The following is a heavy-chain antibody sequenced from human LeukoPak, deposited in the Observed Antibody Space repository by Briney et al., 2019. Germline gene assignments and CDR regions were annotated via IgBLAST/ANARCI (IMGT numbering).Heavy chain of an antibody. CDR2: ISPSGGST. Sequence: ASVKVSCKAFGYTFTSNYMHWVRQAPGQGPEWMGVISPSGGSTTYAQKFQGRVTLTRDMSTSTDYLELSSLRSEDTAVYYCARDNSVRDEAWWFNPWSQGTLVTVSS. D-gene: IGHD5-24*01. J-gene: IGHJ5*02. CDR1: GYTFTSNY. CDR3: ARDNSVRDEAWWFNP. V-gene: IGHV1-46*01.